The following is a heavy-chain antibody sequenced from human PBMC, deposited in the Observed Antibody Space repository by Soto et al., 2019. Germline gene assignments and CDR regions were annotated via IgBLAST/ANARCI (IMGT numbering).Heavy chain of an antibody. CDR1: GGSIRSGGYY. V-gene: IGHV4-31*03. CDR2: IYYSGNT. J-gene: IGHJ6*02. Sequence: QVQLQESGPGLVKPSQTLSLSSTVSGGSIRSGGYYWSWVRQNPRKGLEWIGNIYYSGNTYYNPSLKSRLSISVDTSKNQFFLNLSSVTAADTAVYYCARDRLMATAGTARHYFGLDVWGHGTTVTVSS. D-gene: IGHD5-18*01. CDR3: ARDRLMATAGTARHYFGLDV.